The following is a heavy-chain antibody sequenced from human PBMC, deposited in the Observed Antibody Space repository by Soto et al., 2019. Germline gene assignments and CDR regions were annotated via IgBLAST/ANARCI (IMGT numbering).Heavy chain of an antibody. Sequence: PSETLSLTSTVSPGSVSSCDYYWGWIRQAPGKGLDWIGDIYYSGNTIYNPALKSRVIISVDSSKNLFSLKLTSVTAADMAVYYCARIPVDTAMSYWLDPWGQGTLVTVSS. D-gene: IGHD5-18*01. CDR2: IYYSGNT. V-gene: IGHV4-61*08. CDR3: ARIPVDTAMSYWLDP. CDR1: PGSVSSCDYY. J-gene: IGHJ5*02.